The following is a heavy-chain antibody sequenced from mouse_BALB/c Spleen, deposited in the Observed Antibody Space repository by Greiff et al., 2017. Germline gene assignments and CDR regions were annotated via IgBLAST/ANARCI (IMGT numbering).Heavy chain of an antibody. J-gene: IGHJ3*01. D-gene: IGHD2-1*01. CDR2: ISSGSSTI. Sequence: EVQLVESGGDLVKPGGSLKLSCAASGFTFSSYGMSWVRQTPDKRLEWVATISSGSSTIYYADTVKGRFTISRDNPKNTLFLQMTSLRSEDTAMYYCARFGNYAWFAYWGQGTLVTVSA. V-gene: IGHV5-17*02. CDR1: GFTFSSYG. CDR3: ARFGNYAWFAY.